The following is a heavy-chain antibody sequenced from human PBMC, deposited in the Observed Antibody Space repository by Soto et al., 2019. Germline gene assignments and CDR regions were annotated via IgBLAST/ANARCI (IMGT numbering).Heavy chain of an antibody. D-gene: IGHD1-7*01. Sequence: EVQLAESGGGMVQPGGSRRLSCVAAGFTFSSYDMHWVRQAAGKPLEYVASISSNGGTTYYGTSVKSRFTISRDNSKNTLYLQMGSLRAEDMAVYYCVRRVSGNYDYWGQGTLVTVSS. CDR3: VRRVSGNYDY. CDR2: ISSNGGTT. J-gene: IGHJ4*02. CDR1: GFTFSSYD. V-gene: IGHV3-64*01.